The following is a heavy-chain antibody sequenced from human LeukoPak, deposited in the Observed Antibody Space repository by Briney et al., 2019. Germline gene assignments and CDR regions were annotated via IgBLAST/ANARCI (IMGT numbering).Heavy chain of an antibody. CDR3: ARAYQNAFDI. D-gene: IGHD2-2*01. Sequence: GASVTVSCKASGYTFISSYMHWVRQAPGQGLEWMGIINPSGGSTSYAQKFQGRVTMTRDTSTSTVYMELSSLKSEDTAVYYCARAYQNAFDIWGQGTLVTVSS. CDR1: GYTFISSY. J-gene: IGHJ3*02. V-gene: IGHV1-46*01. CDR2: INPSGGST.